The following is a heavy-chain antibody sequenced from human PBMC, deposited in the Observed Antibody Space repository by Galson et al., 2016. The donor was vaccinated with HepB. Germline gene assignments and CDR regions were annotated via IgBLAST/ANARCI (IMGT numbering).Heavy chain of an antibody. D-gene: IGHD6-19*01. V-gene: IGHV3-23*01. CDR3: AKESRITVGGAFDI. CDR2: ISGSGDST. J-gene: IGHJ3*02. CDR1: GVTFSSYA. Sequence: SLRLSCAASGVTFSSYAMSWVRQAPGKGLEWVSAISGSGDSTYYAHSVKGRFTFSSDNSKNTLCLQMNSLRAEDTALYYCAKESRITVGGAFDIWGQGTMVTVSS.